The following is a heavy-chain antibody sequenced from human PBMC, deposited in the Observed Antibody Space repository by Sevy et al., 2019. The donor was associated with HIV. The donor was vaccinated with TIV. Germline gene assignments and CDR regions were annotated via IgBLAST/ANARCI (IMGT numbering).Heavy chain of an antibody. J-gene: IGHJ4*02. D-gene: IGHD6-19*01. Sequence: GGYLRLYCAASGFTFTNYGMHWVRQAPGKGLECVSGISHSGANTYYADSVRGRFTVSRDNSKNTVYLQLNSLRAEDTAIYYCAKEWTLLSDWYGEFDYWGQGILVTVSS. CDR2: ISHSGANT. V-gene: IGHV3-23*01. CDR3: AKEWTLLSDWYGEFDY. CDR1: GFTFTNYG.